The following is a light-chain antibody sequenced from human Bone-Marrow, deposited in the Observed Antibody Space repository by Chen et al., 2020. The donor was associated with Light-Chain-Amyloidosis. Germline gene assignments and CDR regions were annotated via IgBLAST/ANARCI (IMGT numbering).Light chain of an antibody. CDR1: SSNIGNKY. CDR3: SSFTSSSSYV. V-gene: IGLV1-51*01. Sequence: QSVLTQPPSVSAAPGQRVTISCSGSSSNIGNKYVSWYQQLPGTAPKLLIYDNNKRPSGIPDRFSGSKSGTSATLGITGLQTGDEADYYCSSFTSSSSYVFGPGTKVTVL. J-gene: IGLJ1*01. CDR2: DNN.